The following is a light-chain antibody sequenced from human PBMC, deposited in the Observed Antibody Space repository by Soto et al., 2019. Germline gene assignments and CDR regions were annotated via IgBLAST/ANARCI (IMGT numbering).Light chain of an antibody. V-gene: IGKV3-15*01. J-gene: IGKJ1*01. Sequence: EIMMTQSPGTLYASPGERATLSCRASQSVSSNLAWYQQKPGQAPRLLIYAVSTRATGIPARFSGSGSGTELTLTISSLQSEDFAVYYCQQYNKWPLTFGQGTKVEIK. CDR3: QQYNKWPLT. CDR1: QSVSSN. CDR2: AVS.